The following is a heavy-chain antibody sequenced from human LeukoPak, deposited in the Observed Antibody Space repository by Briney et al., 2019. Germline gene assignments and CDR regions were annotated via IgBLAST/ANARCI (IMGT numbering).Heavy chain of an antibody. CDR3: ARHPIVGATTGFDY. Sequence: PSETLSLTCAVCGGSFSYYYWSWIRQPPGKTLEWIGEINHSGSTNYNPSLKSRVTISVDTSKNQFSLKLSSVTAADTAVYYCARHPIVGATTGFDYWGQGTLVTVSS. D-gene: IGHD1-26*01. CDR1: GGSFSYYY. CDR2: INHSGST. V-gene: IGHV4-34*01. J-gene: IGHJ4*02.